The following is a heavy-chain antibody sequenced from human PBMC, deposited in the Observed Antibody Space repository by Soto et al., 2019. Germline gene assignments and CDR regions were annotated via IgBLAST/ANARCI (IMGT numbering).Heavy chain of an antibody. V-gene: IGHV5-10-1*03. CDR1: GYSFTSYW. Sequence: EVQLVQSGAEVKKPGESLRISCKGSGYSFTSYWISWVRQMPGKGLEWMGRIDPSDSYTNYSPSFQGHVTISADKSISTAYLQWSSLKASDTAMYYCARSSGITMIVGGASYGMDVWGQGTTVTVSS. CDR2: IDPSDSYT. J-gene: IGHJ6*02. D-gene: IGHD3-22*01. CDR3: ARSSGITMIVGGASYGMDV.